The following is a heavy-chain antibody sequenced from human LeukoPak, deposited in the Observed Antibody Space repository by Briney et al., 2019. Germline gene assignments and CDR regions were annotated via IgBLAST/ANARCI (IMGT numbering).Heavy chain of an antibody. CDR2: IIPILGIA. V-gene: IGHV1-69*04. Sequence: REASVKVSCKASGGTFSSYAISWVRQAPGQGLEWMGRIIPILGIANYAQKFQGRVTITADKSTSTAYMELSSLRSEDTAVYYCARGYYDILTGYYTLSDYWGQGTQVTVSS. CDR3: ARGYYDILTGYYTLSDY. J-gene: IGHJ4*02. CDR1: GGTFSSYA. D-gene: IGHD3-9*01.